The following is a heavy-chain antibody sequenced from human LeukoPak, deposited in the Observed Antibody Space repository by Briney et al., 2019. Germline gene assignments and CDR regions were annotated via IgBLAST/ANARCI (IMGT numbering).Heavy chain of an antibody. CDR3: ARDGEWEPFSFDY. D-gene: IGHD1-26*01. Sequence: GRSLRLSCAASGFTFSSYAMHWVRQAPGKGLGWVAVISYDGSNKYYADSVKGRFTISRDNSKNTLYLQMNSLRAEDTAVYYCARDGEWEPFSFDYWGQGTLVTVSS. CDR1: GFTFSSYA. J-gene: IGHJ4*02. CDR2: ISYDGSNK. V-gene: IGHV3-30*04.